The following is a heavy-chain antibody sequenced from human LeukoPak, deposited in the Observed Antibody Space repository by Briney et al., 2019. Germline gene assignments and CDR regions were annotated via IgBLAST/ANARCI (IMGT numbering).Heavy chain of an antibody. CDR1: GFTFSSYS. CDR2: ISSSSSYI. V-gene: IGHV3-21*01. Sequence: PGGSLRLSCAASGFTFSSYSMNWVRQAPGKRLEWVSSISSSSSYIYYADSVKGRFTISRDNAKNSLYLQMNSLRAEDTAVYYCARDGPLIAAAGGGGDAFDIWGQGTMVTVSS. CDR3: ARDGPLIAAAGGGGDAFDI. D-gene: IGHD6-13*01. J-gene: IGHJ3*02.